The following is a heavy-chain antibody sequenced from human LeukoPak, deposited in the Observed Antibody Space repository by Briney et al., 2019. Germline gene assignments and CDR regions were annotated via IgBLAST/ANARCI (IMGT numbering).Heavy chain of an antibody. D-gene: IGHD3-22*01. V-gene: IGHV4-59*08. J-gene: IGHJ4*02. Sequence: SETLSLTCTVSGGSISSYYWSWIRQPPGKGLEWIGYIYYSGSTNYNPSLKSRVTISVDTSKNQFSLKLSSVTAADTAVYYCARAYSSGRPVDYWGQGTLVTVSS. CDR2: IYYSGST. CDR3: ARAYSSGRPVDY. CDR1: GGSISSYY.